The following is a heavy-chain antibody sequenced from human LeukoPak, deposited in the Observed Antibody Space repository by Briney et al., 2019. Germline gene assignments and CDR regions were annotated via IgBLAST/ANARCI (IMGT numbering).Heavy chain of an antibody. CDR3: ARHHHSGTYSFFSF. J-gene: IGHJ4*02. Sequence: SETLSLTCTVSDGSISGSSYSWGWIRQPPGKGLEWIANIYHSGNTSYNPSLKSRVTISVDMSKNHFSLNLRSVTAADTAVYYCARHHHSGTYSFFSFWGQGTLVTVSS. CDR1: DGSISGSSYS. D-gene: IGHD1-26*01. CDR2: IYHSGNT. V-gene: IGHV4-39*01.